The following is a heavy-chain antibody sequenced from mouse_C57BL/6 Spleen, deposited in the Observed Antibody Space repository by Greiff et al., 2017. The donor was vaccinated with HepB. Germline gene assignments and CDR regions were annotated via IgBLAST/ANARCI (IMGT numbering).Heavy chain of an antibody. D-gene: IGHD1-1*02. V-gene: IGHV3-6*01. Sequence: VQLQQSGPGLVKPSQSLSLTCSVTGYSITSGYYWNWIRQFPGNKLEWLGYISYDGSNNYNPSLKNRISITRDTSKNQFFLKLNSVTTEDTATYYCARERVAPYYAMDYWGQGTSVTVSS. J-gene: IGHJ4*01. CDR1: GYSITSGYY. CDR3: ARERVAPYYAMDY. CDR2: ISYDGSN.